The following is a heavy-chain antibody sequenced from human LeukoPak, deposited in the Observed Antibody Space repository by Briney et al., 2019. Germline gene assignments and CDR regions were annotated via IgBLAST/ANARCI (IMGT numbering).Heavy chain of an antibody. CDR2: IIPIFGTA. CDR3: ASHSFYGPPTALDS. D-gene: IGHD4-17*01. J-gene: IGHJ4*02. CDR1: GYTLTQLS. Sequence: SVKVSCKVSGYTLTQLSMHWVRQAPGKGLEWVGGIIPIFGTANYAQKFHGRVTITADESTSTDYMHLSSLRSEDTEVYYCASHSFYGPPTALDSWGQGTLVTVSS. V-gene: IGHV1-69*13.